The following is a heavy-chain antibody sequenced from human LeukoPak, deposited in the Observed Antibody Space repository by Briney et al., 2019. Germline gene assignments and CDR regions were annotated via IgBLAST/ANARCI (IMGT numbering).Heavy chain of an antibody. V-gene: IGHV1-2*06. J-gene: IGHJ4*02. Sequence: ASVKVSCKASGYTFTGYYMHWVRQAPGQGLEWMGRINPNSGGTNYAQKFQGRVTMTRDTSISTAYMELSRLRSDDTAVYYCARSKSYYDSRGYDYWDQGTLVTVSS. CDR3: ARSKSYYDSRGYDY. D-gene: IGHD3-22*01. CDR2: INPNSGGT. CDR1: GYTFTGYY.